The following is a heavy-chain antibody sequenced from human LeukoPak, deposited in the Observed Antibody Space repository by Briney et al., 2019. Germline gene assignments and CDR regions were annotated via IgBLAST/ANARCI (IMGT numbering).Heavy chain of an antibody. CDR1: GFTVSSNY. V-gene: IGHV3-53*01. J-gene: IGHJ5*02. CDR3: ARHSLPIAAFNWFDP. D-gene: IGHD6-6*01. Sequence: PGGSLRLSCAASGFTVSSNYMSWVRQAPGKGLEWVSVIYSGGSTYYADSVKGRFTISRDNSKNTLYLQMNSLRAEDTAVYYCARHSLPIAAFNWFDPWGQGTLVTVSS. CDR2: IYSGGST.